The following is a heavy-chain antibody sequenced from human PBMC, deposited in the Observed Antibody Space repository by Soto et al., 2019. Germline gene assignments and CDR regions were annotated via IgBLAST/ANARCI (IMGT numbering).Heavy chain of an antibody. CDR3: ARTLSHRTSHWSWFDP. CDR2: IYHSGST. Sequence: QLQLQESGSGLVKPSQTLSLTCAVSGGSISSGGYSWSWIRQPPGKGLEWIGYIYHSGSTYYNPSLKSRVTISVARSKNQFSLKLSSVTAADTAVYYCARTLSHRTSHWSWFDPWGQGTLVTVSS. CDR1: GGSISSGGYS. D-gene: IGHD2-2*01. J-gene: IGHJ5*02. V-gene: IGHV4-30-2*01.